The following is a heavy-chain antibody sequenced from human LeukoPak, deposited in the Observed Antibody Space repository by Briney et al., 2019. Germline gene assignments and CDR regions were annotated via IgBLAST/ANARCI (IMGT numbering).Heavy chain of an antibody. J-gene: IGHJ4*02. CDR3: AKAHDYGDYAGFDY. CDR1: GFNFDDYA. D-gene: IGHD4-17*01. CDR2: ISWNSGNI. Sequence: GGSLRLSCAASGFNFDDYAMHWVRQAPGKGLEWVSGISWNSGNIAYADSVKGRFTISRDSAKTSLYLQINNLRAEDTALYYCAKAHDYGDYAGFDYWGQGILVSVSS. V-gene: IGHV3-9*01.